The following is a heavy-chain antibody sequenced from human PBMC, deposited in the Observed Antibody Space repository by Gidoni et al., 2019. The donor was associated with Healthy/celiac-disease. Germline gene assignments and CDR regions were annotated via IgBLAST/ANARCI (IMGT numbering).Heavy chain of an antibody. CDR3: ATITGTALGAFDI. CDR1: GGSISSSSYY. J-gene: IGHJ3*02. Sequence: QLQLQESGPGLVKPSETLSLTCTVSGGSISSSSYYWGWIRQPPGKGLEWIGSIYYSGSTYYNPSLKSRVTISVDTSKNQFSLKLSSVTAADTAVYYCATITGTALGAFDIWGQGTMVTVSS. D-gene: IGHD1-20*01. CDR2: IYYSGST. V-gene: IGHV4-39*01.